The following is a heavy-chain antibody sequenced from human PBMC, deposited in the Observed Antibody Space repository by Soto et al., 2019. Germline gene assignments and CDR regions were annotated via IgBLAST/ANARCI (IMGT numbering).Heavy chain of an antibody. J-gene: IGHJ6*02. CDR1: GYTFTGYY. V-gene: IGHV1-2*02. CDR2: INPNSGGT. D-gene: IGHD3-3*01. CDR3: ARVWEFWSGYYTSRHHYYGMDV. Sequence: QVTLVQSGAEVKKPGASVKVSCKASGYTFTGYYMHWVRQAPGQGLEWMGWINPNSGGTNYAQKFQGRVTMTRDTSISTAYMELSRLRSDDTAVYYCARVWEFWSGYYTSRHHYYGMDVWGQGTTVTVSS.